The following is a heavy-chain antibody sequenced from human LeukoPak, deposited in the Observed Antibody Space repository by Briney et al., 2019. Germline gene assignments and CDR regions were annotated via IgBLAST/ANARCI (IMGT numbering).Heavy chain of an antibody. CDR1: GFTFSSYW. V-gene: IGHV3-43*02. Sequence: PGGSLRLSCAASGFTFSSYWMHWVRQAPGKGLEWVSLISGDGGSTYYADSVKGRFTISRDNSKNSLYLQMNSLRTEDTALYYCAKDYYYYYMDVWGKGTTVTVSS. CDR3: AKDYYYYYMDV. CDR2: ISGDGGST. J-gene: IGHJ6*03.